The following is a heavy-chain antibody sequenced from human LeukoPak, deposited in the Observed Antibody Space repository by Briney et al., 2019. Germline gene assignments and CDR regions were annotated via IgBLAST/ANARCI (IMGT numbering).Heavy chain of an antibody. CDR3: ARPGVVTGTYYFDY. V-gene: IGHV3-30-3*01. D-gene: IGHD2-15*01. CDR1: GFTFSSYA. Sequence: GRSLRLSCAASGFTFSSYAMHWVRQAPGKGLEWVAVISYDGSNKYYADPVKGRFTISRDNSKNTLYLQMNSLRAEDTAVYYCARPGVVTGTYYFDYWGQGTLVTVSS. J-gene: IGHJ4*02. CDR2: ISYDGSNK.